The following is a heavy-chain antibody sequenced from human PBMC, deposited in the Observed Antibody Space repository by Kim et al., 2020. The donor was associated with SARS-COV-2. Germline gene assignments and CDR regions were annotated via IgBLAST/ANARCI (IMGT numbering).Heavy chain of an antibody. D-gene: IGHD6-19*01. J-gene: IGHJ6*02. CDR1: GYTLTELS. Sequence: ASVKVSCKVSGYTLTELSMHWVRQAPGKGLEWMGGFDPEDGETIYAQKFQGRVTMTEDTSTDTAYMELSSLRSEDTAVYYCATQDSSGWLRQRGMDVWGQGTTVTVSS. V-gene: IGHV1-24*01. CDR3: ATQDSSGWLRQRGMDV. CDR2: FDPEDGET.